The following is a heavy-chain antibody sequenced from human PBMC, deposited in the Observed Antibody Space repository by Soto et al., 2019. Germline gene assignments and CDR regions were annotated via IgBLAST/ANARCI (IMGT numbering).Heavy chain of an antibody. D-gene: IGHD3-22*01. Sequence: VRQAPGQRLEWLGWINVRNSNTKYSQKFQGRVTITRDTSASTAYMELSSLRSKDTAVYYCARGLITTIAVPRGFADYWGQGTLVTVSS. J-gene: IGHJ4*02. CDR3: ARGLITTIAVPRGFADY. CDR2: INVRNSNT. V-gene: IGHV1-3*01.